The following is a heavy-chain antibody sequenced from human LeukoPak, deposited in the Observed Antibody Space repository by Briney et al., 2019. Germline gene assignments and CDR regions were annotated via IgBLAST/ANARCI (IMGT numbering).Heavy chain of an antibody. J-gene: IGHJ3*02. D-gene: IGHD4-17*01. CDR3: ARDPSGDYIGAFDM. CDR1: GFTFSAFA. V-gene: IGHV3-23*01. CDR2: IHAGGIPA. Sequence: GGSLRLSCTVSGFTFSAFAMKWVRQAPGKGPELVSAIHAGGIPAFYAESVKGRFTISRDNSRNTLFLQMNSLTAEDTAVYYCARDPSGDYIGAFDMWGPGTMVTVSS.